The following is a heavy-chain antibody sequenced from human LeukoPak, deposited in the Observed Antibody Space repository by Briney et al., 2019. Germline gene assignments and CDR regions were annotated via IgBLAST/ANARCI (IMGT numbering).Heavy chain of an antibody. J-gene: IGHJ6*04. Sequence: SQTLSLTCAISGDSVSSNSAAWNWIRQSPSRGLEWLGRTYYRSKWYNDYAVSVKSRITINPDTSKNQFSLQLNSVTPEDTAVYYCARDYRSGYDTNYYYYGMDVWGKGTTVTVSS. CDR3: ARDYRSGYDTNYYYYGMDV. CDR1: GDSVSSNSAA. V-gene: IGHV6-1*01. D-gene: IGHD5-12*01. CDR2: TYYRSKWYN.